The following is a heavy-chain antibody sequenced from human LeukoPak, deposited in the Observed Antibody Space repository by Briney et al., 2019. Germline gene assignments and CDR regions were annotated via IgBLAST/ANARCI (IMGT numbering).Heavy chain of an antibody. D-gene: IGHD5-24*01. CDR3: ARESGGYNSPFDY. V-gene: IGHV1-69*13. Sequence: SVRVSCKASGGTFSRYAISWVRQAPGQGLEWMGGIIPIFGTANYAQKFQGRVTITADESTSTAYMELSSLRSEDTAVYYCARESGGYNSPFDYWGQGTLVTVSS. CDR2: IIPIFGTA. CDR1: GGTFSRYA. J-gene: IGHJ4*02.